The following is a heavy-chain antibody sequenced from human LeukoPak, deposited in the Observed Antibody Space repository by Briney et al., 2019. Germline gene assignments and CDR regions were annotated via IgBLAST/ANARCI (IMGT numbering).Heavy chain of an antibody. J-gene: IGHJ4*02. CDR2: INPNSGGT. CDR1: GYTFTGYY. Sequence: APVKVSCKASGYTFTGYYMHWVRQAPGQGLEWMGWINPNSGGTNYAQKFQGWVTMTRDTSISTAYMELSRLRSDDTAVYYCARARSSGWYPPFDYWGQGTLVTVSS. D-gene: IGHD6-19*01. V-gene: IGHV1-2*04. CDR3: ARARSSGWYPPFDY.